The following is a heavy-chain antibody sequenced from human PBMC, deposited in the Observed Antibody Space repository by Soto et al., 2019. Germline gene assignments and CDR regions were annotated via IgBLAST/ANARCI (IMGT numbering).Heavy chain of an antibody. D-gene: IGHD4-17*01. CDR2: IYYSGST. CDR1: GGSISSSSYY. J-gene: IGHJ6*02. Sequence: SETLSLTCTVSGGSISSSSYYWGWIRQPPGKGLEWIGSIYYSGSTYYNPSLKSRVTISVDTSKNQFSLKLSSVTAADTALYYCARHRGPDGDPYYYYGMDVWGQGTTVTVSS. CDR3: ARHRGPDGDPYYYYGMDV. V-gene: IGHV4-39*01.